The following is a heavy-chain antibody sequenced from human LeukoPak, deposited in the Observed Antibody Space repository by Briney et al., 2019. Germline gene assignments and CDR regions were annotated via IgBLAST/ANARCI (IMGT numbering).Heavy chain of an antibody. Sequence: GGSLRLSCAASGFTVSSNYMSWVRQAPGKGLEWVSSISSSSSYIYYADSVKGRFTISRDNAKNSLYLQMNSLRAEDTAVYYCASGSYYGGDYWGQGTLVTVSS. D-gene: IGHD1-26*01. CDR3: ASGSYYGGDY. CDR2: ISSSSSYI. CDR1: GFTVSSNY. J-gene: IGHJ4*02. V-gene: IGHV3-21*01.